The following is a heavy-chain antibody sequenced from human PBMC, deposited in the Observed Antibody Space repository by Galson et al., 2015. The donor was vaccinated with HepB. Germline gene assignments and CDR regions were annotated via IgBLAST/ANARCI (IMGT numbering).Heavy chain of an antibody. V-gene: IGHV3-21*01. J-gene: IGHJ6*02. CDR2: ISSSSSYI. Sequence: SLRLSCAASGFTFSSYSMNWVRQAPGKGLEWVSSISSSSSYIYYADSVKGRFTISRDNAKNSLYLQMNSLRAEDTAVYYCARGYCSSTSCYSYYCYGMDVWGQGTTVTVSS. D-gene: IGHD2-2*02. CDR1: GFTFSSYS. CDR3: ARGYCSSTSCYSYYCYGMDV.